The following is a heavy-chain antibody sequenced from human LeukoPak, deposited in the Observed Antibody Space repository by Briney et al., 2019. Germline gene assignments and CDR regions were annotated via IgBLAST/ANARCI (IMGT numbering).Heavy chain of an antibody. V-gene: IGHV3-7*01. CDR2: IKQDGSEK. CDR1: GFTFSSYW. J-gene: IGHJ4*02. D-gene: IGHD6-13*01. Sequence: TGGALRLSCAASGFTFSSYWMSWVRQAPGKGLEWVANIKQDGSEKYYVDSVKGRFTIYRDNAKNSRYLQMNSLRAEDTAVYYCGTYDASAIDYWGQGTLVTVSS. CDR3: GTYDASAIDY.